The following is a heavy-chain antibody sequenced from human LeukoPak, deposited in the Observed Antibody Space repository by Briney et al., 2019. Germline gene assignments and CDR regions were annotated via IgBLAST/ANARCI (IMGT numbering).Heavy chain of an antibody. V-gene: IGHV4-39*07. CDR1: GGSIRSYY. CDR3: ARIPGIAVAGTLFDY. D-gene: IGHD6-19*01. Sequence: SETLSLTCIVSGGSIRSYYWGWIRQPPGKGLEWIGSIYYSGSTYYNPSLKSRVTISVDTSKNQFSLKLSSVTAADTAVYYCARIPGIAVAGTLFDYWGQGTLVTVSS. CDR2: IYYSGST. J-gene: IGHJ4*02.